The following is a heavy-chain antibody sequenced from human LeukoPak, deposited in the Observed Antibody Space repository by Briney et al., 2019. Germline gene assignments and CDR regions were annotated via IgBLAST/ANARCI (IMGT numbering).Heavy chain of an antibody. D-gene: IGHD3-16*01. CDR1: GYTFGAYF. CDR2: INPDNGGT. CDR3: ARARAMIASDYYYYMDV. V-gene: IGHV1-2*02. Sequence: ASVKVSCKAFGYTFGAYFMHWVRQAPGQGLEWMGWINPDNGGTRYAQRFQDRVTMTRDTSITTAYMELSSLKSDDTAVYYCARARAMIASDYYYYMDVWGNGTTVTVSS. J-gene: IGHJ6*03.